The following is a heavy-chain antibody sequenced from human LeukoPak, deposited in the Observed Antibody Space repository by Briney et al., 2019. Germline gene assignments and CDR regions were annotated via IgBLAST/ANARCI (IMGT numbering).Heavy chain of an antibody. D-gene: IGHD2-2*01. CDR1: GGSISSSSYY. V-gene: IGHV4-39*01. J-gene: IGHJ3*02. CDR2: IYYSGST. Sequence: SETLSLTCTVSGGSISSSSYYWGWIGQPPGMGREWIGSIYYSGSTYYNPSLKSRVTISVDTSKNQFSLKLSSVTAADTAVYYCARLVVPAALGDDAFDIRGQGTMVTVSS. CDR3: ARLVVPAALGDDAFDI.